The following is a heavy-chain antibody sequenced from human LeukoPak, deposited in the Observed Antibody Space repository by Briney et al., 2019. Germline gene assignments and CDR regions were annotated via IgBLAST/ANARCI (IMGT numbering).Heavy chain of an antibody. V-gene: IGHV3-23*01. CDR1: GFTFSSYA. J-gene: IGHJ4*02. CDR2: ISGSGVAT. D-gene: IGHD3-3*01. CDR3: ANGNYDFWSGYPGLSYFDY. Sequence: GGSLRLSCAASGFTFSSYAMSWVRQAPGKGLEWVSAISGSGVATYYADSVKGRFTISRDNSKNTLYLQMNSLRAGDTAVYYCANGNYDFWSGYPGLSYFDYWGQGTLVTVSS.